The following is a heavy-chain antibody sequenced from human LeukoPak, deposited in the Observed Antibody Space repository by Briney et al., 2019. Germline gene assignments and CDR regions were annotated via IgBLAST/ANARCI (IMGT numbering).Heavy chain of an antibody. D-gene: IGHD3-16*01. Sequence: GASVKVSCKASGYTFTSYGISWVRQAPGQGLEWMGWISAYNGNTNYAQKLQGRVTMTTDTSTSTAYMKLRSLRSDDTAVYYRARDRTLWYFDYWGQGTLVTVSP. CDR1: GYTFTSYG. CDR2: ISAYNGNT. V-gene: IGHV1-18*01. CDR3: ARDRTLWYFDY. J-gene: IGHJ4*02.